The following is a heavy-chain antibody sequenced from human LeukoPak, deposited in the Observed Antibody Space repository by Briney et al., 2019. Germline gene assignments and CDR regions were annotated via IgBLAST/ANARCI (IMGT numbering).Heavy chain of an antibody. D-gene: IGHD6-13*01. V-gene: IGHV3-30-3*01. J-gene: IGHJ4*02. Sequence: PGGSLRLSCAASGFTFSSYAMHWVRQAPGKGLEWVAVISYDGSNKYYADSVKGRFTISRDNSKNTLYLQMNSLRAEDTAVYYCARGRDSSPISTVDYWGQGTLVTVSS. CDR3: ARGRDSSPISTVDY. CDR2: ISYDGSNK. CDR1: GFTFSSYA.